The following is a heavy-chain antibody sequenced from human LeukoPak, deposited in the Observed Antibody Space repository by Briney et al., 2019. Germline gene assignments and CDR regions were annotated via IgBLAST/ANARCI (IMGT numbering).Heavy chain of an antibody. Sequence: PSETLSLTCTVSGGTTSSYYWSWIRQPAGKGLEWIGRIYTSGSTNYNPSLKSRVTMSVDTSKNQFSLKLSSVTAADTAVYYCARDTGSYYVNDAFDIWGQGTMVTVSS. J-gene: IGHJ3*02. CDR1: GGTTSSYY. CDR3: ARDTGSYYVNDAFDI. V-gene: IGHV4-4*07. CDR2: IYTSGST. D-gene: IGHD1-26*01.